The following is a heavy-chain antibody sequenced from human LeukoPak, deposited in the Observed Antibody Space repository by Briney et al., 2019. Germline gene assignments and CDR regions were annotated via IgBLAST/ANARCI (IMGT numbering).Heavy chain of an antibody. Sequence: SVKVSFKASGGTFTNYAINWVRQAPGQGLEWMGRIIPILDVTNYAQKFQGRVTITADQSTSTAYMELSSLRSEDTAVYYCARGGGVDILTGFQYWGQGTLVTVSS. CDR2: IIPILDVT. V-gene: IGHV1-69*04. J-gene: IGHJ4*02. CDR3: ARGGGVDILTGFQY. D-gene: IGHD3-9*01. CDR1: GGTFTNYA.